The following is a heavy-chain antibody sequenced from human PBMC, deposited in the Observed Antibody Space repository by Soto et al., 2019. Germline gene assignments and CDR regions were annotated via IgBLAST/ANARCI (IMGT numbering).Heavy chain of an antibody. CDR2: IDAAGNT. CDR1: GFNFNYYA. Sequence: GGSLRLSCTASGFNFNYYAMSWVRQAPGKGLEWVSSIDAAGNTYHADSVKGRFTISSDRSKNTLYLQMNSLRAEDTAVYYCAKGIRGYSGYDYVWYMDVWGKGTTVTVSS. J-gene: IGHJ6*03. V-gene: IGHV3-23*01. CDR3: AKGIRGYSGYDYVWYMDV. D-gene: IGHD5-12*01.